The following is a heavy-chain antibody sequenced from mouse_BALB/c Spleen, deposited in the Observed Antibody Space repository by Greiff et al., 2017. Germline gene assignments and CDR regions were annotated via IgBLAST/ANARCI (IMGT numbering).Heavy chain of an antibody. D-gene: IGHD1-1*01. CDR1: GYTFTSYW. V-gene: IGHV1-69*02. CDR3: TAIYYYGSSYYFDY. Sequence: VQLQQPGAELVRPGASVKLSCKASGYTFTSYWINWVKQRPGQGLEWIGNIYPSDSYTNYNQKFKDKATLTVDKSSSTAYMQLSSPTSEDSAVYYCTAIYYYGSSYYFDYWGQGTTLTVSS. CDR2: IYPSDSYT. J-gene: IGHJ2*01.